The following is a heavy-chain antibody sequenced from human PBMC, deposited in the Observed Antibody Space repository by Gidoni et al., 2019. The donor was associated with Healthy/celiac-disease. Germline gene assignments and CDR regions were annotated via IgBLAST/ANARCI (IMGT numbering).Heavy chain of an antibody. D-gene: IGHD3-16*01. Sequence: QVQLVESGGGVVQPGRSLRLSCAASGFTFRSYAMHWVRQAPGKGLEWVAVISYDGSNKYYADSVKGRFTISRDNSKNTLYLQMNSLRAEDTAVYYCARDGGAMVSPYYYGMDVWGQGTTVTVSS. CDR1: GFTFRSYA. CDR3: ARDGGAMVSPYYYGMDV. V-gene: IGHV3-30-3*01. J-gene: IGHJ6*02. CDR2: ISYDGSNK.